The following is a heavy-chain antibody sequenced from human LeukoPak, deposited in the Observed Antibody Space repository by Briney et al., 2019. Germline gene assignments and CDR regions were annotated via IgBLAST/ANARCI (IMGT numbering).Heavy chain of an antibody. Sequence: SETLSLTCTVSGGSISSYYWSWIRQPPGKGLEWIGYIYYSGSTNYNPSLKSRVTISVDTSKNQFSLKLSSVTAADTAVYYCASGYDFWSGPYYYYGMDVWGQGTTVTVSS. CDR1: GGSISSYY. J-gene: IGHJ6*02. CDR3: ASGYDFWSGPYYYYGMDV. V-gene: IGHV4-59*01. D-gene: IGHD3-3*01. CDR2: IYYSGST.